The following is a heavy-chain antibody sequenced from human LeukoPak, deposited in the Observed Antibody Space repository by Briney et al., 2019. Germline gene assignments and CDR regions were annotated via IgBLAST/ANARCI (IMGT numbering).Heavy chain of an antibody. CDR1: GGSFSGYY. Sequence: PSETLSLTCAVYGGSFSGYYWSWIRQPPGKGLEWFGEINHSGSTNYNPSLKSRVTISVDTSKNQFSLKLSSVTAADTAVYYCARGGVVVVVAATPFNWFDPWGQGTLVTVSS. CDR3: ARGGVVVVVAATPFNWFDP. J-gene: IGHJ5*02. D-gene: IGHD2-15*01. CDR2: INHSGST. V-gene: IGHV4-34*01.